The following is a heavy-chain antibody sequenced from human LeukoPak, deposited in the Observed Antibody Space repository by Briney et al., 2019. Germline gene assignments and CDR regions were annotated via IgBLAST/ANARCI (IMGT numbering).Heavy chain of an antibody. Sequence: GGSLRLSCAASGFSFSSYWMHWVRHAPEKGLVWVSRISRDGSSTSYADSVKGRFTISRDNAKNTLYLQMSSLRAEDTAVYYCARGGDGDYVYYYGLDVWGQGTTVTVSS. J-gene: IGHJ6*02. CDR3: ARGGDGDYVYYYGLDV. CDR1: GFSFSSYW. D-gene: IGHD4-17*01. V-gene: IGHV3-74*01. CDR2: ISRDGSST.